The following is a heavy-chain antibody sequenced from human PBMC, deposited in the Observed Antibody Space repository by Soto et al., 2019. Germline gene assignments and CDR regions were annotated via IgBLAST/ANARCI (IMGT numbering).Heavy chain of an antibody. CDR3: ARDHLGAYHAFDI. D-gene: IGHD7-27*01. CDR2: INHSGST. Sequence: PSETLSLTCAVYGGYFSGYSWTWLRQPPGTGLEWIGEINHSGSTNYNPSLKSRVTISVDRSKNQFSLKLSSVTAADTAVYYCARDHLGAYHAFDIWGQGTMVTVS. CDR1: GGYFSGYS. V-gene: IGHV4-34*01. J-gene: IGHJ3*02.